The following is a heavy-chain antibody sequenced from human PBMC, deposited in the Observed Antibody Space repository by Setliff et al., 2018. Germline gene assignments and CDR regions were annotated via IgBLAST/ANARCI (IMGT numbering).Heavy chain of an antibody. J-gene: IGHJ4*02. D-gene: IGHD5-18*01. CDR3: ARRVGSVGIQLPDY. V-gene: IGHV1-8*02. CDR2: MNPNSGNT. Sequence: ASVKVSCKASGYTFTSYDINWVRQATGKGLEWMGWMNPNSGNTGYAQKFQGRVTMTRNTSISTAYMELSSLRSEDTAVYYCARRVGSVGIQLPDYWGQGTLVTVSS. CDR1: GYTFTSYD.